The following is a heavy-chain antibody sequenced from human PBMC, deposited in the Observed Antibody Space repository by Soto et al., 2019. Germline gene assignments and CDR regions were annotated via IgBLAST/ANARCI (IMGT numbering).Heavy chain of an antibody. Sequence: QVQLVESGGGVVQPGTSLRLSCAASGFTSKTHAMHWVRQAPGKGLEWMAVIAYDGNEKFYADSVKGRFTISRDNSKNALYLQINTLRNEDTAVYYCGKDVGDYVPYYYGVDVCGQGTTVTVSS. D-gene: IGHD1-26*01. CDR1: GFTSKTHA. V-gene: IGHV3-30*18. CDR3: GKDVGDYVPYYYGVDV. CDR2: IAYDGNEK. J-gene: IGHJ6*02.